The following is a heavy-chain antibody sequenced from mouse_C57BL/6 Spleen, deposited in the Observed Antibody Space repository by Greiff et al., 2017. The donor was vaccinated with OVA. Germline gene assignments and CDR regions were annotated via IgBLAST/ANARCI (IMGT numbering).Heavy chain of an antibody. CDR3: AREGWYYGVEY. V-gene: IGHV5-16*01. CDR1: GFTFSDYY. J-gene: IGHJ4*01. D-gene: IGHD2-3*01. Sequence: EVMLVESEGGLVQPGSSMKLSCTASGFTFSDYYMAWVRQVPEKGLEWVANINYDGSSTYYLDSLKSRFIISRDNATNILYLQLSSLKSEDTATYYCAREGWYYGVEYGGQGTSVTVSS. CDR2: INYDGSST.